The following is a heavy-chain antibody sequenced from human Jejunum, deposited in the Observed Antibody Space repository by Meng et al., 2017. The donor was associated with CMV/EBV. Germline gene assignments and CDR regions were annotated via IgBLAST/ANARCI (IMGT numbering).Heavy chain of an antibody. V-gene: IGHV3-66*02. J-gene: IGHJ4*02. Sequence: LSCAASGFTVSSNYMSWVRQAPGKGLEWVSIIYTGGSTYYADSVKGRFTISRDNSKNTLYLQMNSLRAEDTAVYYCARGRLTGYFDYWGQGTLVTSP. D-gene: IGHD2-8*01. CDR2: IYTGGST. CDR3: ARGRLTGYFDY. CDR1: GFTVSSNY.